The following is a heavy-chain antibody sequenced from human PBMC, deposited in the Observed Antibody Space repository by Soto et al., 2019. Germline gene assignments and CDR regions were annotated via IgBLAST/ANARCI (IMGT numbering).Heavy chain of an antibody. CDR3: ARGNTGPTAMKYWFDP. V-gene: IGHV4-59*01. J-gene: IGHJ5*02. CDR1: GGSISSYY. Sequence: SETLSLTCTVSGGSISSYYWSWIRQPPGKGLEWIGYIYYSGSTNYNPSLKSRVTISVDTSKNQFSLKLSSVTAADTAVYYCARGNTGPTAMKYWFDPWGQGTLVTVSS. CDR2: IYYSGST. D-gene: IGHD5-18*01.